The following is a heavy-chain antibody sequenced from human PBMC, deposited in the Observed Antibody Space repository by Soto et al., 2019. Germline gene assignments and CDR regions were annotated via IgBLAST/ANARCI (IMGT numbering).Heavy chain of an antibody. CDR2: ISYDGSNK. CDR1: GFTFSSYG. V-gene: IGHV3-30*18. J-gene: IGHJ4*02. Sequence: GGPLRLSWAASGFTFSSYGMHWVRQAPGKGLEWVAVISYDGSNKYYADSVKGRFTISRDNSKNTLYLQMNSLRAEDTAVYYCAKYPSLTGPQSDYWGQGTLVTVSS. CDR3: AKYPSLTGPQSDY.